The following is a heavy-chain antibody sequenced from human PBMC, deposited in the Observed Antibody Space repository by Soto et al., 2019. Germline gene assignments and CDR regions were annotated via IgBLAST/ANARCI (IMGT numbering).Heavy chain of an antibody. CDR1: GYTFRSST. J-gene: IGHJ6*02. CDR2: INAGNGDT. V-gene: IGHV1-3*01. CDR3: ARGEDV. Sequence: QVQLVQSGAEVREPGASVKVSCKASGYTFRSSTMHWVRQAPGQGLEWMGWINAGNGDTKYSQKFQGRVTINRDTSASTVYLEVGCLRSEDTAVYCCARGEDVWGQGTTVIVSS.